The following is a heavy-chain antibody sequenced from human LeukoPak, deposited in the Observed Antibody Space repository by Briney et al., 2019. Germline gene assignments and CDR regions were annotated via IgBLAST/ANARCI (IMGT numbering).Heavy chain of an antibody. CDR2: MSYDGSNK. D-gene: IGHD6-19*01. CDR3: AKGVAGTFDY. CDR1: GFTFSSYG. J-gene: IGHJ4*02. V-gene: IGHV3-30*18. Sequence: GGSLRLSCAASGFTFSSYGMHWVRQAPGKGLEWVAVMSYDGSNKYYADSVKGRFTISRDNSKNTLYLQMNSLRAEDTAVYYCAKGVAGTFDYWGQGTLVTVSS.